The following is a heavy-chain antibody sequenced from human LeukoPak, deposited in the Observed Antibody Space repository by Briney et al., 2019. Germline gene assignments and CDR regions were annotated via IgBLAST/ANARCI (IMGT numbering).Heavy chain of an antibody. CDR1: GGSISSYY. Sequence: PSETLSLTCTVSGGSISSYYWSWIRQPPGKGLEWIGYIYYSGSTNYNPSLKSRVTISVDTSKNQFSLKLSSVTAADTAVYYCARVEQQLLMGGWFDPWGQGTLVTVSS. CDR2: IYYSGST. V-gene: IGHV4-59*01. CDR3: ARVEQQLLMGGWFDP. J-gene: IGHJ5*02. D-gene: IGHD6-13*01.